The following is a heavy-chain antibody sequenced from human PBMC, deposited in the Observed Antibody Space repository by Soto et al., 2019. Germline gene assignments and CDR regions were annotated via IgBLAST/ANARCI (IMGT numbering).Heavy chain of an antibody. V-gene: IGHV3-33*01. J-gene: IGHJ3*02. CDR3: ARDYYDYIWGSYNHAFDI. CDR1: GFTFSSYG. Sequence: GGSLRLSCAASGFTFSSYGMHWVRQAPGKGLEWVAVIWYDGINKYYAVSVKGRFTISRDISKNTLYLQMNSLRAEDTAFYYFARDYYDYIWGSYNHAFDIWGQGTMVTVSS. D-gene: IGHD3-16*01. CDR2: IWYDGINK.